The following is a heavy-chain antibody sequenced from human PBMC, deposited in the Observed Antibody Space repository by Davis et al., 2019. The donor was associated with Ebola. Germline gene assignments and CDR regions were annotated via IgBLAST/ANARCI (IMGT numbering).Heavy chain of an antibody. Sequence: PSETLSLTCAVYGGSFSDYYWSWIRQSPGKGLEWIGETTHRGTANYNPSLKSRVTISVDTSKNQFSLKLSSVTAADTAVYYCASPRETLFDYWGQGTLVTVSS. CDR3: ASPRETLFDY. D-gene: IGHD5-24*01. CDR2: TTHRGTA. CDR1: GGSFSDYY. J-gene: IGHJ4*02. V-gene: IGHV4-34*01.